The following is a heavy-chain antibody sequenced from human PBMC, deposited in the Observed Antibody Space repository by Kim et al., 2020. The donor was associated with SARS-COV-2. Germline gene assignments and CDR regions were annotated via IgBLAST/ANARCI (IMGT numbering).Heavy chain of an antibody. D-gene: IGHD1-26*01. CDR3: ARGPPYSESYWDSFDI. Sequence: GGSLRLSCAASGLTLSGSSMHWVRQASGTGLEWVGRIRSKSNSYETAYAASVEGRFTISRDDSKNTAYLQMNSLKTEDTAVYYCARGPPYSESYWDSFDIWGQGKMGTVSS. J-gene: IGHJ3*02. CDR1: GLTLSGSS. CDR2: IRSKSNSYET. V-gene: IGHV3-73*01.